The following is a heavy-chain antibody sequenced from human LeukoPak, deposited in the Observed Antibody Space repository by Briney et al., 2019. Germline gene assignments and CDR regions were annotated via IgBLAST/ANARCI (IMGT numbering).Heavy chain of an antibody. CDR1: GGSISSSSYY. CDR3: ARGRGYSYG. CDR2: INHSGST. D-gene: IGHD5-18*01. Sequence: SETLSLTCTVSGGSISSSSYYWGWIRQPPGKGLEWIGEINHSGSTNYNLSLKSRVTISVDTSKNQLSLKLSSVTAADTAVYYCARGRGYSYGWGQGTLVTVSS. J-gene: IGHJ4*02. V-gene: IGHV4-39*07.